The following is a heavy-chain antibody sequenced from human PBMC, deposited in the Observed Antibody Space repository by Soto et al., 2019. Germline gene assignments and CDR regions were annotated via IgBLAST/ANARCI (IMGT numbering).Heavy chain of an antibody. V-gene: IGHV1-69*08. Sequence: QVQLVQSGAEVKKPGSSVKVSCKASGGTFSSYTINWVRKAPGQVLEWTGRIIAILGRVNYAQKFQGRVTITADKSTSTAYRELSSLRSEDTALYYCARAQERFGELVGLDYWGQGTLVTVSS. CDR3: ARAQERFGELVGLDY. J-gene: IGHJ4*02. D-gene: IGHD3-10*01. CDR2: IIAILGRV. CDR1: GGTFSSYT.